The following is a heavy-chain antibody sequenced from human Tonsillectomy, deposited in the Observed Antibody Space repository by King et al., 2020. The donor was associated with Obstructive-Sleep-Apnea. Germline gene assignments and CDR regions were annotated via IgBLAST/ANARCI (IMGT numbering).Heavy chain of an antibody. V-gene: IGHV5-51*01. Sequence: QLVQSGAEVKKPGASLKISCKGSGYIFSSYWIGWVRQMPGKGLEWMGIIYPGDSDTRYSPSFQGQVTISADKSITTAYLQWSSLKASDTAMYYCARRDFLTAYHFDYWGQGTLVTVSS. D-gene: IGHD3-9*01. CDR3: ARRDFLTAYHFDY. J-gene: IGHJ4*02. CDR1: GYIFSSYW. CDR2: IYPGDSDT.